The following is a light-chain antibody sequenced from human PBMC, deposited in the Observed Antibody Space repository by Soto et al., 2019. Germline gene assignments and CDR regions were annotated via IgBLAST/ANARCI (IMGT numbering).Light chain of an antibody. CDR3: QEYNNWPPWT. V-gene: IGKV3-15*01. Sequence: EIVMTQSPATLSVSPGERATLSCSASRSLSSNLALYQHKPGQAPRLLIYDASTRATGIPGRFSGSGSGTEFSLTISSLQSEDSAVYYCQEYNNWPPWTFGQGTKVHIK. CDR1: RSLSSN. J-gene: IGKJ1*01. CDR2: DAS.